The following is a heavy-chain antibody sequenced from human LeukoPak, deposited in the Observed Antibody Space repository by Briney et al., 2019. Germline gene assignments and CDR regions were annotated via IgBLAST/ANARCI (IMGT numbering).Heavy chain of an antibody. D-gene: IGHD3-10*01. CDR1: GGSISSYY. CDR2: INHSGST. CDR3: ARSSYPSSDTMVRGVTTEIYYFDY. J-gene: IGHJ4*02. V-gene: IGHV4-34*01. Sequence: PSETLSLTCTVSGGSISSYYWSWIRQPPGKGLEWIGEINHSGSTNYNPSLKSRVTISVDTSKNQFSLKLSSVTAADTAVYYCARSSYPSSDTMVRGVTTEIYYFDYWGQGTLVTVSS.